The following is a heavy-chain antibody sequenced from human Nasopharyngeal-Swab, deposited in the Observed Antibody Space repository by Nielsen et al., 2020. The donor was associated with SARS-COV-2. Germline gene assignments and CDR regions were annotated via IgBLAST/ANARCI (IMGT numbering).Heavy chain of an antibody. CDR3: AILEGNGSGSP. D-gene: IGHD3-10*01. V-gene: IGHV3-23*01. CDR1: GFTFSGYA. Sequence: LTCAASGFTFSGYAMSWVRQAPGKGLEWVSAIGGTGGSTYYADSVKGQFTISRDNSKNTLYLQMNSLRAEDTAVYYCAILEGNGSGSPWGQGTLVTVSS. CDR2: IGGTGGST. J-gene: IGHJ5*02.